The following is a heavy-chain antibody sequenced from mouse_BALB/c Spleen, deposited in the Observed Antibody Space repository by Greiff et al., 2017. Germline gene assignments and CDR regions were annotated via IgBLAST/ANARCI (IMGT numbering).Heavy chain of an antibody. CDR3: ARDGNYRKGYYYAMDY. V-gene: IGHV14-3*02. CDR1: GFNIKDTY. Sequence: EVQRVESGAELVKPGASVKLSCTASGFNIKDTYMHWVKQRPEQGLEWIGRIDPANGNTKYDPKFQGKATITADTSSNTAYLQLSSLTSEDTAVYYCARDGNYRKGYYYAMDYWGQGTSVTVSS. J-gene: IGHJ4*01. CDR2: IDPANGNT. D-gene: IGHD2-1*01.